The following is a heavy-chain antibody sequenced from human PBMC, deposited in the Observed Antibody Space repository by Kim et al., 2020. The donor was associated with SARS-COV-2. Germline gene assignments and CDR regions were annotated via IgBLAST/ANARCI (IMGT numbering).Heavy chain of an antibody. V-gene: IGHV4-34*01. J-gene: IGHJ4*01. CDR2: INHSGST. CDR1: GGSFSGYY. CDR3: ARGMYRYNWNPRTFDY. Sequence: SETLSLTCAVYGGSFSGYYWSWIRQPPGKGLEWIGEINHSGSTNYNPSLKSRVTISVDTSKNQFSLKLSSVTAADTAVYYCARGMYRYNWNPRTFDYWG. D-gene: IGHD1-20*01.